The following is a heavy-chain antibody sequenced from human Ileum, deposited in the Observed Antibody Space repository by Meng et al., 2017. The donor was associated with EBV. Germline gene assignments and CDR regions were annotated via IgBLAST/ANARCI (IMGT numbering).Heavy chain of an antibody. D-gene: IGHD3-9*01. CDR1: GASIRGSRYY. CDR2: TYYSGST. Sequence: LRRPGSCPASAKPAAPLSLTCTVSGASIRGSRYYWGWIRQPPGKGLEWIGSTYYSGSTNYNPSLKSRVTISVDTSKNQFSLNLSSVTAADTAVYYCARGDILTGYWYYFDYWGQGILVTVSS. V-gene: IGHV4-39*07. CDR3: ARGDILTGYWYYFDY. J-gene: IGHJ4*02.